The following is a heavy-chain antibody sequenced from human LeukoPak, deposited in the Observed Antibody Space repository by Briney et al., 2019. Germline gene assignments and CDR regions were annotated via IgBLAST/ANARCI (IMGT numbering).Heavy chain of an antibody. Sequence: SETLSLTCTVSGGSISSGSYYWSWIRQPAGKGLEWIGRIYTSGSTNYNPSLKSRVTMSVDTSKNQFSLKLSSVTAADTAVYYCARKKYYDSSGYFDYWGQGTLVTVSS. J-gene: IGHJ4*02. CDR2: IYTSGST. CDR3: ARKKYYDSSGYFDY. D-gene: IGHD3-22*01. CDR1: GGSISSGSYY. V-gene: IGHV4-61*02.